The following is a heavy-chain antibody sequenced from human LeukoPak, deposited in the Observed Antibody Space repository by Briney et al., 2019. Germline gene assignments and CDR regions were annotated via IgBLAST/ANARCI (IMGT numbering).Heavy chain of an antibody. CDR1: GFXFSSYA. Sequence: GGSLRLSCAASGFXFSSYAISWVRQAPGKGLEWVSAISGSGGSTYYADSVKGRFTISRDNSKNTLYLQMNSLRAEDTAVYYCATSKRDYFDYWGQGTLVTVSS. J-gene: IGHJ4*02. V-gene: IGHV3-23*01. CDR3: ATSKRDYFDY. CDR2: ISGSGGST.